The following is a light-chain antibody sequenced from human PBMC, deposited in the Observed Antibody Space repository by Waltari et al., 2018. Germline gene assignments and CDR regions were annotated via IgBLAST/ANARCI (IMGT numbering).Light chain of an antibody. CDR3: QQYNKWPT. V-gene: IGKV3-15*01. J-gene: IGKJ4*01. Sequence: EIVMTQSPATPSVSPGERATLSCRASQSVNLDLGWYQHNTGQAPRLLIYGASNRATGIPARFSGGGSGTEFTLTISGLQSEDSAVYYCQQYNKWPTFGGGTKVEIK. CDR1: QSVNLD. CDR2: GAS.